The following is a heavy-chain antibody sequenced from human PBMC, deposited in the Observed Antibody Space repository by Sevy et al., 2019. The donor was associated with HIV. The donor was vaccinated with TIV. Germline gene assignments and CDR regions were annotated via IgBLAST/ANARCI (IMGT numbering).Heavy chain of an antibody. Sequence: ASMKVSCKASGGTFSSYAISWVRQAPGQGLEWMGGIIPIFGTANYAQKFQGRVTITADESTSTAYMELSSLRSEDTAVYYCARDGYSSAPYGIDVWGQGTTVTVSS. CDR1: GGTFSSYA. CDR2: IIPIFGTA. CDR3: ARDGYSSAPYGIDV. D-gene: IGHD6-19*01. J-gene: IGHJ6*02. V-gene: IGHV1-69*13.